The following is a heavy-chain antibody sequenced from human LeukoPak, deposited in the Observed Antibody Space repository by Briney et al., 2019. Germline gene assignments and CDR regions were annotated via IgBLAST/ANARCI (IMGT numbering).Heavy chain of an antibody. Sequence: GGSLRLSCAASGFTFSSYWMHWVRQAPGKGLVWVSRINSDGSSTSYADSVKGRFTISRDNAKNTLYLQMNSLRAEDTAVYYCARLRSRGYSYGTRGGRTDYWGQGTLVTVSS. CDR1: GFTFSSYW. V-gene: IGHV3-74*01. CDR2: INSDGSST. CDR3: ARLRSRGYSYGTRGGRTDY. J-gene: IGHJ4*02. D-gene: IGHD5-18*01.